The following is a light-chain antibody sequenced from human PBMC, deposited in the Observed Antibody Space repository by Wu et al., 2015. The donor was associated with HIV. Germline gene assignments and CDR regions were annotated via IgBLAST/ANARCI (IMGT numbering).Light chain of an antibody. V-gene: IGKV3-11*01. J-gene: IGKJ2*01. Sequence: GERAPSPRRASQSVGTSLASRVNTDLASLPRLLIYNASKRATGIPPRFSGSGSGTDFTLTITSLESEDFAVYYCQQRRYWPLYTFGQGTKLEIK. CDR1: QSVGTS. CDR3: QQRRYWPLYT. CDR2: NAS.